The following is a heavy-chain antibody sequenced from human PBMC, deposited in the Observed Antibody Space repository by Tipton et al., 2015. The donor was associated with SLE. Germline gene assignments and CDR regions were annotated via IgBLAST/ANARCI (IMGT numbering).Heavy chain of an antibody. V-gene: IGHV4-59*01. CDR3: ARWVSGYADY. D-gene: IGHD5-12*01. CDR2: IYDSGSP. Sequence: TLSLTCSVSGDSISSYYWSWIRQPPGKGLEWIGNIYDSGSPNYNPSLKSRVTISVDTSKTQFSLKLSSVSAADTAVYYCARWVSGYADYWGQGTLVTVSS. CDR1: GDSISSYY. J-gene: IGHJ4*02.